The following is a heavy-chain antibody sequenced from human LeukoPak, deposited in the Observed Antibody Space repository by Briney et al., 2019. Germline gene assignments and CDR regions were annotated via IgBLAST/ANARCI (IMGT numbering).Heavy chain of an antibody. Sequence: SETLSLTCTVSGGSISGSSYYWGWIRQPPGKGLEWIGSIYYSGSTYYNPSLKSRVTISVDTSKNQFSLKLSSVTAADTAVYYCARHAPGIAAAGFDYWGQGTLVTVSS. CDR3: ARHAPGIAAAGFDY. D-gene: IGHD6-13*01. J-gene: IGHJ4*02. V-gene: IGHV4-39*01. CDR1: GGSISGSSYY. CDR2: IYYSGST.